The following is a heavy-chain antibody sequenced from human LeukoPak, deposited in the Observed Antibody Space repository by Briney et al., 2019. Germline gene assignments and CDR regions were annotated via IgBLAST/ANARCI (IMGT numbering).Heavy chain of an antibody. V-gene: IGHV3-23*01. J-gene: IGHJ4*02. CDR3: AKELTRMTVAGTFGY. CDR1: GFTFSAYA. Sequence: GGSLRLSCAASGFTFSAYAMSWVRQAPGKGLERVSTFSDTDTGTYYADSVKGRFTISGDTSKNTLYLQMSGLRAEDTAIYYCAKELTRMTVAGTFGYWGQGALVTVSS. CDR2: FSDTDTGT. D-gene: IGHD6-19*01.